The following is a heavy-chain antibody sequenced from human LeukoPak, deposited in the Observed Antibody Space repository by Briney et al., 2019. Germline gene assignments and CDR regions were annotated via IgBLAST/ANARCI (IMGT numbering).Heavy chain of an antibody. CDR1: GYSISCGYY. Sequence: SETLSLTCTVSGYSISCGYYWGWIRQPPGKGLEWIGSIYHSGSTYYNPFLKSRVTISVDTSKNQFSLKLSSVTAADTAVYYCAGQRITMVRGVIRGNWFDPWGQGTLVTVSS. CDR2: IYHSGST. J-gene: IGHJ5*02. V-gene: IGHV4-38-2*02. CDR3: AGQRITMVRGVIRGNWFDP. D-gene: IGHD3-10*01.